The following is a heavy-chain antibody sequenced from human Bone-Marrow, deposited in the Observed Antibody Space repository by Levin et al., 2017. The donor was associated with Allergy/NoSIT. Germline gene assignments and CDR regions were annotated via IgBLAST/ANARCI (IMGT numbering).Heavy chain of an antibody. V-gene: IGHV3-49*04. CDR2: IRSKAYGGTT. Sequence: GGSLRLSCTASGFTFGDYAMSWVRQAPGKGLEWVGFIRSKAYGGTTEYAASVKGRFTISRDDSKSIAYLQMNSLKTEDTAVYYCTRLYCSSTSCYGADHWYYYYMDVWGKGTTVTVSS. CDR3: TRLYCSSTSCYGADHWYYYYMDV. D-gene: IGHD2-2*01. J-gene: IGHJ6*03. CDR1: GFTFGDYA.